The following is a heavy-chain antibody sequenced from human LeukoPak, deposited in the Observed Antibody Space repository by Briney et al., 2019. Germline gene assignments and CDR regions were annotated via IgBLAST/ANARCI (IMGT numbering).Heavy chain of an antibody. J-gene: IGHJ4*02. CDR1: GFTFSNAQ. CDR2: INHSGST. Sequence: GSLRLSCAASGFTFSNAQMNWVRQAPGKGLEWIGEINHSGSTNYNPSLKSRVTISVDTSKNQFSLKLSSVTAADTAVYYCARSIVGATIDYWGQGTLVTVSS. D-gene: IGHD1-26*01. CDR3: ARSIVGATIDY. V-gene: IGHV4-34*01.